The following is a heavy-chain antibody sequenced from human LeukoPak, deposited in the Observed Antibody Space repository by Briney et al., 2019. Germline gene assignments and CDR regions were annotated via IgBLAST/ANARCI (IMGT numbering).Heavy chain of an antibody. J-gene: IGHJ4*02. CDR2: IYYSGST. Sequence: KTSETLSLTCTVSGGSISSSSYYWGWIRQPPGKGLEWIGSIYYSGSTYYNPSLKSRVTISVDTSKNQFSLKLSSVTAADTAVYYCARQDRTYYGSGSYYDYWGQGTLVTVSS. CDR3: ARQDRTYYGSGSYYDY. V-gene: IGHV4-39*01. D-gene: IGHD3-10*01. CDR1: GGSISSSSYY.